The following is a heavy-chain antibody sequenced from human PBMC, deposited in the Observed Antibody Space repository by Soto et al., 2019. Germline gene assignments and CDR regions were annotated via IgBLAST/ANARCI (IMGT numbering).Heavy chain of an antibody. CDR1: GYTFTGYY. CDR2: INPNSGGT. Sequence: ASVKVSCKASGYTFTGYYMHWVRQAPGQGLEWMGWINPNSGGTNYAQKFQGWVTMTRDTSISTAYMELSRLRSDDTAVYYCARGLAARPLDYYYGMDVWGQGTTVTVSS. J-gene: IGHJ6*02. D-gene: IGHD6-6*01. CDR3: ARGLAARPLDYYYGMDV. V-gene: IGHV1-2*04.